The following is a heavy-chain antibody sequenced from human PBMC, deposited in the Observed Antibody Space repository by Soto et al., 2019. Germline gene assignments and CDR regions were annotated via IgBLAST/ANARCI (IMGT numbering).Heavy chain of an antibody. CDR3: ARVGSPGGQYQLLIDVGDAFDI. CDR2: ISAYNGNT. J-gene: IGHJ3*02. Sequence: ASVKVSCKASGYTFTNFGISWVRQAPGQGLEWMGWISAYNGNTNYAQKLQGRVTMTTDTSTSTAYMELRSLRSDDTAVYYCARVGSPGGQYQLLIDVGDAFDIWGQGTMVTVSS. V-gene: IGHV1-18*01. CDR1: GYTFTNFG. D-gene: IGHD2-2*01.